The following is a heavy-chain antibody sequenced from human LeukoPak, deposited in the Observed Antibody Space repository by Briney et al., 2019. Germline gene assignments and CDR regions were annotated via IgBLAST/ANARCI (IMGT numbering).Heavy chain of an antibody. V-gene: IGHV1-46*01. Sequence: ASVKVSCKASGYTFTSYYMHWVRQAPGQGLEWMGIINPSGGSTSYAQKFQGRVTMTRDTSTSTVYMELSSLRSEDTAVYYCASGGIVGATYGYYFDYWGQGTLVTVSS. CDR3: ASGGIVGATYGYYFDY. CDR2: INPSGGST. J-gene: IGHJ4*02. CDR1: GYTFTSYY. D-gene: IGHD1-26*01.